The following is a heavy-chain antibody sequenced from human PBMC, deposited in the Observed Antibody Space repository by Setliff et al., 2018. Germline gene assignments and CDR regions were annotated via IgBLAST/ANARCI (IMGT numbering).Heavy chain of an antibody. V-gene: IGHV1-2*04. CDR1: GYTFTGYY. CDR3: ARQQQLVIGSTAYYYYGMDV. D-gene: IGHD6-13*01. CDR2: INPNSGGT. Sequence: ASVKVSCKASGYTFTGYYMHWVRQAPGQGLEWMGWINPNSGGTNYAQKFQGWVTMTRDTSISTAYMELSRLRSDDTAVYYCARQQQLVIGSTAYYYYGMDVWGQGTTVTVSS. J-gene: IGHJ6*02.